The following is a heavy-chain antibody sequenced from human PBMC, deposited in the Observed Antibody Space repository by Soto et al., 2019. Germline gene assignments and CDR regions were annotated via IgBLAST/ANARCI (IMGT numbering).Heavy chain of an antibody. CDR3: ANPIGITGTTSSGDV. Sequence: GGSLRLSCAASGFTFSSYAMSWVRQAPGKGLEWVSAISGSGGSTYYADSVKGRFTISRDNSKNTLYLQMNSLRAEDTAVYYCANPIGITGTTSSGDVWGKGTTVTVSS. CDR1: GFTFSSYA. J-gene: IGHJ6*04. D-gene: IGHD1-7*01. CDR2: ISGSGGST. V-gene: IGHV3-23*01.